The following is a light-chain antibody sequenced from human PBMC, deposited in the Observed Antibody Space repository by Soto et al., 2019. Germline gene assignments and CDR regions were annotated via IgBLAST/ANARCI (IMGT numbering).Light chain of an antibody. J-gene: IGKJ2*01. V-gene: IGKV2-30*01. CDR2: KVS. CDR1: QSLVYSDGNTY. Sequence: DVVMTQSPLSLPVTLGQPASISCRSSQSLVYSDGNTYLNWFQQRPGQSPRRLISKVSNRDSGVPDRFSGSGSGTDFTLKISRVEAEDVGVYYCRQGTHWPPSTFGQGTKLEIK. CDR3: RQGTHWPPST.